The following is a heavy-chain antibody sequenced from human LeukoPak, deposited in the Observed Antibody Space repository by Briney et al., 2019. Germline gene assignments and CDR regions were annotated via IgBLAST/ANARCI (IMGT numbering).Heavy chain of an antibody. CDR2: INPSGGST. D-gene: IGHD3-22*01. J-gene: IGHJ4*02. Sequence: ASVKVSCKASGYTFTSYYMHWVRQAPGQGLEWMGIINPSGGSTSYAQKFQGRVTMTTDTSTSTAYMELRSLRSDDTAVYYCARGVIDYYDSSGYNYWGQGTLVTVSS. CDR3: ARGVIDYYDSSGYNY. CDR1: GYTFTSYY. V-gene: IGHV1-46*01.